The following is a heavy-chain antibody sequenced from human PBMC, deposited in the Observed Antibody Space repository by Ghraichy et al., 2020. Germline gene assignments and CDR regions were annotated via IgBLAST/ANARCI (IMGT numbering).Heavy chain of an antibody. CDR1: GGSISSSSYY. J-gene: IGHJ6*02. Sequence: SQTLSLTCTVSGGSISSSSYYWGWIRQPPGKGLEWIGSIYYSGSTYYNPSLKSRVTISVDTSKNQFSLKLSSVTAADTAVYYCARHRAQPYSLNYYYYYGMDVWGQGTTVTVSS. D-gene: IGHD2-15*01. V-gene: IGHV4-39*07. CDR3: ARHRAQPYSLNYYYYYGMDV. CDR2: IYYSGST.